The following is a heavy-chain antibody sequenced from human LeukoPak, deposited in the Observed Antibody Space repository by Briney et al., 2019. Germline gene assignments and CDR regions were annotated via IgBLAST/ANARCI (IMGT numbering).Heavy chain of an antibody. CDR1: GGSISSYY. V-gene: IGHV4-59*01. D-gene: IGHD6-13*01. Sequence: SETLSLTCTVSGGSISSYYWSWIRQPPGKGLEWIGYIYYSGSTNYNPSLKSRVTISVDTSKNQFSLKLSSVTAADTAVYYCAREYSSPSLPADYFDYWGQETLVTVSS. CDR3: AREYSSPSLPADYFDY. CDR2: IYYSGST. J-gene: IGHJ4*02.